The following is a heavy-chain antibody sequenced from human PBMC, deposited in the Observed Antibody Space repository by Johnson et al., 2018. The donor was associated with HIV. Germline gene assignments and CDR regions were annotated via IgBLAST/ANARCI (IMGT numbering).Heavy chain of an antibody. CDR1: GFTFSSYG. V-gene: IGHV3-30*02. J-gene: IGHJ3*01. D-gene: IGHD3-10*01. CDR2: IRYDGSNK. Sequence: QVQLVESGGGVVQPGGSLRLSCAASGFTFSSYGMHWVRQAPGKGLEWVAFIRYDGSNKYYADSVKGRFTISRDNSKNTLDLQMNSLRAEDTAVYYCTRDRYGVGVSWGQGTMVTVSS. CDR3: TRDRYGVGVS.